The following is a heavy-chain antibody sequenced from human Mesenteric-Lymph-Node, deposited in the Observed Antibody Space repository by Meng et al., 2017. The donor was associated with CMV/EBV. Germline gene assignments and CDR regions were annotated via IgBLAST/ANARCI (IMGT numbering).Heavy chain of an antibody. V-gene: IGHV3-7*01. CDR1: GFTFSTYW. CDR2: MNQDGRET. D-gene: IGHD3-16*01. CDR3: ARERGGDFTILDY. Sequence: GGSLRLSCAASGFTFSTYWMSWVRQAPGKGLEWVANMNQDGRETYYVGSVKGRFTISRDNAKNSLFLQMNSLRAEDTAAYYCARERGGDFTILDYWGQGTLVTVSS. J-gene: IGHJ4*02.